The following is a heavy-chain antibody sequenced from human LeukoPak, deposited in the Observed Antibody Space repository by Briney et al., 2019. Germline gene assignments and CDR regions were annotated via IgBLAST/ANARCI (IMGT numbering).Heavy chain of an antibody. V-gene: IGHV5-51*01. D-gene: IGHD3-10*01. CDR3: ARQSRDGSKTRGYYFDY. CDR1: GYEFTHYW. Sequence: GESLKISCKVSGYEFTHYWIGWVRQMPGKGLESMGIIYPADSDTTYSPSFQGQVTISADKSISTVYLQWSSLKASDTAMYYRARQSRDGSKTRGYYFDYWGQGTLVTVSS. CDR2: IYPADSDT. J-gene: IGHJ4*02.